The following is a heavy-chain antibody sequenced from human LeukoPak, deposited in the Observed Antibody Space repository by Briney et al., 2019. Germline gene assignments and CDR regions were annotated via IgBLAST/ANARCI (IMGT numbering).Heavy chain of an antibody. V-gene: IGHV1-69*04. CDR2: IIPILGIA. Sequence: SVKVSCKASGGTFSSYAISWVRQAPGQGLEWMGRIIPILGIANYAQKFQGRVTVTADKSTSTAYMELSSLRSEDTAVYYCARGGWYNAFDIWGQGTMVTVSS. D-gene: IGHD6-19*01. CDR1: GGTFSSYA. CDR3: ARGGWYNAFDI. J-gene: IGHJ3*02.